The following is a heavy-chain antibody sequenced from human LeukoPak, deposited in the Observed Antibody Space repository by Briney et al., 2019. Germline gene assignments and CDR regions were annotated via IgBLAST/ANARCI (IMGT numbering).Heavy chain of an antibody. CDR1: GGSISSYY. CDR3: ASGSSTVKFYYGIDV. V-gene: IGHV4-59*01. CDR2: IYYNGST. Sequence: PSETLSLTCTVSGGSISSYYWNWIRQPPGKGLEWIGYIYYNGSTNYNPSLKSRVTISVDTSKNHFSLKLTSVTAADTAVYYCASGSSTVKFYYGIDVWGRGTTVTVSS. D-gene: IGHD4-17*01. J-gene: IGHJ6*02.